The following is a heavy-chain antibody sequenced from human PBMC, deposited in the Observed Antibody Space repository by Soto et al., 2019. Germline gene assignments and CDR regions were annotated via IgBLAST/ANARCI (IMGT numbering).Heavy chain of an antibody. D-gene: IGHD3-22*01. V-gene: IGHV3-11*01. CDR2: ISSSGSII. CDR3: ARDQGYYDSSGYFDY. Sequence: GGSLRLSCAASGFTFSGYYMSWIRQAPGKGLEWVSYISSSGSIIYYADSVKGRFTISRDNARNSLYLQLNSLRAEDTAVYYCARDQGYYDSSGYFDYWGQGTLVTV. CDR1: GFTFSGYY. J-gene: IGHJ4*02.